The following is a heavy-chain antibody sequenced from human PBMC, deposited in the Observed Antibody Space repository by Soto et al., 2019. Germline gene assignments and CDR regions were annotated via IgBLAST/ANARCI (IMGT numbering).Heavy chain of an antibody. CDR3: AGGGYSSSWYQTYYYYGMDV. D-gene: IGHD6-13*01. CDR2: MNPNSGNT. V-gene: IGHV1-8*01. J-gene: IGHJ6*02. Sequence: GASVKVSCKASGYTFTSYDINWVRQATGQGLEWMGWMNPNSGNTGYAQKFQGRVTMTRNTSISTAYMELSSLRSEDTAVYYCAGGGYSSSWYQTYYYYGMDVWGQGTTVT. CDR1: GYTFTSYD.